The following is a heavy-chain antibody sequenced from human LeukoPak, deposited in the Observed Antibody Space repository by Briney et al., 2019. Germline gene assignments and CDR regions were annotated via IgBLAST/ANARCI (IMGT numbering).Heavy chain of an antibody. CDR1: GFTFSSYW. CDR2: IKQDGSEK. J-gene: IGHJ4*02. CDR3: AKAVLKRITIFGVVINPLDY. D-gene: IGHD3-3*01. V-gene: IGHV3-7*03. Sequence: GGSLRLSCAASGFTFSSYWMSWVRQAPGKGLEWVANIKQDGSEKYYVDSVKGRFTISRDNAKNSLYLQMNSLRAEDTAVYYCAKAVLKRITIFGVVINPLDYWGQGTLVTVSS.